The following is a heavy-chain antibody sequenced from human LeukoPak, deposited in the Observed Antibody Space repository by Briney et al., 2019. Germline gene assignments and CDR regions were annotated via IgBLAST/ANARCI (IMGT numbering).Heavy chain of an antibody. CDR2: MSYSGTT. J-gene: IGHJ4*02. V-gene: IGHV4-39*01. D-gene: IGHD5-18*01. CDR3: ARSGYSFLVDS. Sequence: SETLSLTCTVSGGSISSSSYYWGWIRQPPGKGLEWIASMSYSGTTYYNPSLKSRVTISVDPSKTQFSLKLSSVTAADTAVYFCARSGYSFLVDSWGQGTLVTVSA. CDR1: GGSISSSSYY.